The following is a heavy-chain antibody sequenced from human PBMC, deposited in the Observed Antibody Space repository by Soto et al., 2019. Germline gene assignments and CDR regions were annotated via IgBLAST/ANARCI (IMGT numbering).Heavy chain of an antibody. J-gene: IGHJ6*02. CDR3: ARLGQGGYVQGMDV. CDR1: GYIFITYW. V-gene: IGHV5-51*01. D-gene: IGHD5-12*01. Sequence: VESLKISCKGSGYIFITYWIACVLQKPGKGLEWMGIIDPADSETKYSPSFQGQVTISADKSINTAYLQWSSLKASDTAMYYCARLGQGGYVQGMDVWGQGTTVTVSS. CDR2: IDPADSET.